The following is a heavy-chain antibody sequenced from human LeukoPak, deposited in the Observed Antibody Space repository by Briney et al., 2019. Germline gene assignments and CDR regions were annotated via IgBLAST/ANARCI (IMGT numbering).Heavy chain of an antibody. V-gene: IGHV3-23*01. D-gene: IGHD2-2*02. CDR3: AKVLYQLLYVLDY. CDR1: GFTFSSYA. CDR2: ISGSGGST. Sequence: GGSLRPSCAASGFTFSSYAMSWVRQAPGKGLEWVSAISGSGGSTYYADSVKGRFTISRDNSKNTLYLQMNSLRAEDTAVYYCAKVLYQLLYVLDYWGQGTLVTVSS. J-gene: IGHJ4*02.